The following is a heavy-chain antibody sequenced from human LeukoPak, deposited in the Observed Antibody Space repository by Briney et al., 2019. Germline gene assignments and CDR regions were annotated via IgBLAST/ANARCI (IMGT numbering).Heavy chain of an antibody. D-gene: IGHD1-26*01. CDR2: IRSKGYGGTK. CDR1: GFTFGEYA. J-gene: IGHJ4*02. Sequence: GGSLRLSCTASGFTFGEYAMNWFRQAPGKGLEWVGFIRSKGYGGTKEYAASVKGRFTISRDDSKSIAYLQMNSLKTEDTAVYYCTRHSGSYYEFDYRGQGTLVTVSS. CDR3: TRHSGSYYEFDY. V-gene: IGHV3-49*03.